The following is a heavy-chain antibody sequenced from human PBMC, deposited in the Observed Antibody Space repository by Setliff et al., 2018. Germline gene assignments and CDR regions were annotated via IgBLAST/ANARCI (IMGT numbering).Heavy chain of an antibody. CDR1: GGPIGSGTYS. V-gene: IGHV4-30-2*01. Sequence: SETLSLTCDVSGGPIGSGTYSWSWIRQPPGKGLEWIGYIARSGGTYYNPSLKSRVTMSVDTSENRSSLNLTSVTAADTAVYYCARDADNWGQGTLVTVSS. J-gene: IGHJ4*02. CDR3: ARDADN. CDR2: IARSGGT.